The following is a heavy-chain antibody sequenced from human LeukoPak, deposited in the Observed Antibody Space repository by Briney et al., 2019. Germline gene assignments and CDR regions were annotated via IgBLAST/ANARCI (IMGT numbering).Heavy chain of an antibody. CDR2: ISSSSSYI. J-gene: IGHJ4*02. Sequence: PGGSLRLSCAASGFTFSSYSMNWVRQAPGKGLEWVSSISSSSSYIYYADSVKGRFTISRDNSKNTLYLQMNSLRAEDTAVYYCASRTYYDTDPSKEYWGQGTLVTVSS. CDR3: ASRTYYDTDPSKEY. V-gene: IGHV3-21*04. CDR1: GFTFSSYS. D-gene: IGHD3-22*01.